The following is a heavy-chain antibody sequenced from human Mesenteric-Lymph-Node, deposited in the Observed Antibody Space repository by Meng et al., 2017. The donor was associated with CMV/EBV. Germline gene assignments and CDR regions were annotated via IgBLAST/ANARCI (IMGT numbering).Heavy chain of an antibody. Sequence: ASGGTFSSYTVSWVRQAPGQGLEWIGEITPFFGTSTYAQKLQGRVTFTTDESTTTADMELSSLRSEDTAVYYCARIGGVTNWGFVYWGQGTLVTVSS. J-gene: IGHJ4*02. CDR2: ITPFFGTS. CDR3: ARIGGVTNWGFVY. CDR1: GGTFSSYT. D-gene: IGHD7-27*01. V-gene: IGHV1-69*05.